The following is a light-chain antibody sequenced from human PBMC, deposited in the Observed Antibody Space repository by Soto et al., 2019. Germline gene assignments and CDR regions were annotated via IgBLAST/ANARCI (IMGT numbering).Light chain of an antibody. J-gene: IGLJ2*01. CDR2: EVS. CDR3: SSYTTTGTVV. Sequence: QLVLTQPASVSGSPGQSITVSCTGTSSDIGGHNYVSWYQQHPGKVPKLIIYEVSNRPSGVSNRFSGSKSGNTASLTVSGLQAEEEADYYCSSYTTTGTVVFGGGTKLTVL. CDR1: SSDIGGHNY. V-gene: IGLV2-14*01.